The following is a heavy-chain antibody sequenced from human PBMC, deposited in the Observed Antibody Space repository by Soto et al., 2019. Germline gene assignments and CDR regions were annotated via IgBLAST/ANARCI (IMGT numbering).Heavy chain of an antibody. D-gene: IGHD3-3*01. CDR3: ARAVSKYYDFWSGYSPYYYYGMDV. J-gene: IGHJ6*02. V-gene: IGHV1-69*06. Sequence: GASVKVSCKASGGTFSSYAISWVRQAPGQGLEWMGGIIPIFGTANYAQKFQGRVTITADKSTSTAYMELSSLRSEDTAVYYCARAVSKYYDFWSGYSPYYYYGMDVWGQGTTVTAP. CDR1: GGTFSSYA. CDR2: IIPIFGTA.